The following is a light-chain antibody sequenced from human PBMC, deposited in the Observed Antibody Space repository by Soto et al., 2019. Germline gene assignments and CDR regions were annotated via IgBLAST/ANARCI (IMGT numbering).Light chain of an antibody. V-gene: IGKV1-39*01. J-gene: IGKJ2*01. CDR2: SAS. CDR3: QQSYSTPHT. Sequence: DVQMTQSPSSLSASVGDRVTITCRASQRVSHYLNWYQQKTGAAPRLLIYSASNLQSGVPSRFSGSGSGTDFILTINSLQPEDFATYYCQQSYSTPHTFGQGTKLEIK. CDR1: QRVSHY.